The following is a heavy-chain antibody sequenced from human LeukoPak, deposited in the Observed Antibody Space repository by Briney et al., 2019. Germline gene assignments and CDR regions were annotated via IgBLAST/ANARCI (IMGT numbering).Heavy chain of an antibody. J-gene: IGHJ4*02. V-gene: IGHV3-64*01. Sequence: PGGSLRLSCAASGFTFSSYAMHWVRQAPGKGLEYVSAISSNGGSTYYANSVKGRFTISRDNSKNTLYLQMGSLRAEDMAVYYCAREGGSYYRGFDYWGQGTLVTVSS. D-gene: IGHD1-26*01. CDR1: GFTFSSYA. CDR3: AREGGSYYRGFDY. CDR2: ISSNGGST.